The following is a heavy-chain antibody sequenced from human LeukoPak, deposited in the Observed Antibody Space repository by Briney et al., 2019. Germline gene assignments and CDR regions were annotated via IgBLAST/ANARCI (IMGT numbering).Heavy chain of an antibody. V-gene: IGHV3-30*02. CDR3: VKDSTHFRVWDSYDTAGLNY. J-gene: IGHJ4*02. CDR1: GFTFSSYG. D-gene: IGHD3-22*01. Sequence: PGGSLRLSCAASGFTFSSYGMHWVRQAPAKGLEWVAFIRYDGNNKYYADSVKGRFTVSRDNSKNTLYLQMNSLRAEDTAVYYCVKDSTHFRVWDSYDTAGLNYWGQGTLVTVSS. CDR2: IRYDGNNK.